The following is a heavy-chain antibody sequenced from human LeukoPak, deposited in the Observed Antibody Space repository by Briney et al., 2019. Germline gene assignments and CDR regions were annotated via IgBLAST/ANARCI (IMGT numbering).Heavy chain of an antibody. CDR3: ASLGYDSTRFDY. CDR2: IRYDGSNK. D-gene: IGHD3-22*01. V-gene: IGHV3-30*02. J-gene: IGHJ4*02. CDR1: GFTFSSYG. Sequence: PGGSLRLSCAASGFTFSSYGMHWVRQAPGKGLEWVAFIRYDGSNKYYADSVKGRFTISRDNSKNTLYLQMNSLRAEDTAVYYCASLGYDSTRFDYWGQGTLVTVSS.